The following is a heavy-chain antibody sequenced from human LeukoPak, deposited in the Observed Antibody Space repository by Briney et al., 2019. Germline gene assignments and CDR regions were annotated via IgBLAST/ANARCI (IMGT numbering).Heavy chain of an antibody. CDR3: ARDRATYFDY. CDR1: GFTFSSYG. D-gene: IGHD5-12*01. J-gene: IGHJ4*02. V-gene: IGHV3-33*01. Sequence: GGPLRLSCAASGFTFSSYGMHWVRQAPGKGLEWVAVIWYDGSNKCYADSVKGRFTISRDNSKNTLYLQMNSLRAEDTAVYYCARDRATYFDYWGQGTLVTVSS. CDR2: IWYDGSNK.